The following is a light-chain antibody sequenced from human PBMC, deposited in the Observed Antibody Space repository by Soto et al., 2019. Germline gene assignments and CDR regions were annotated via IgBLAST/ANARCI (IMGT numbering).Light chain of an antibody. J-gene: IGLJ1*01. CDR2: DIN. CDR3: VSYTTSASYV. Sequence: QSALTQPASVSGSPGQSITISCTGTSSDVGNYIFVSWYRQHPGKAPKIMIYDINNRPSGVSNRFSGSKSGNTASLTISGLQAEDEADYYCVSYTTSASYVFGTGTKVTVL. CDR1: SSDVGNYIF. V-gene: IGLV2-14*01.